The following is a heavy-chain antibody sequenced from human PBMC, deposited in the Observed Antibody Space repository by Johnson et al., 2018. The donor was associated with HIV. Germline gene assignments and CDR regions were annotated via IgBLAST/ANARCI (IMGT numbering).Heavy chain of an antibody. J-gene: IGHJ3*02. CDR3: AKAQAFRGAFDI. CDR1: GFTFSSYG. CDR2: ISYDGTNK. Sequence: QVQLVESWGGVVQPGRSLRLSCAASGFTFSSYGMHWVRQAPGKGLEWVTVISYDGTNKYYADSVKGRFTISRDNSKNTLYLQMNSLRAEDTAVYYCAKAQAFRGAFDIWGQGTMVTVSS. D-gene: IGHD2/OR15-2a*01. V-gene: IGHV3-30*18.